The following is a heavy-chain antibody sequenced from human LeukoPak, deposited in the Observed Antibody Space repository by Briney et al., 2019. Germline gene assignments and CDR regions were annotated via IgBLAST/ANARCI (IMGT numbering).Heavy chain of an antibody. CDR2: IYYSGST. CDR1: GGSISSYY. Sequence: SETLSLTCTGSGGSISSYYWSWIRQPPGKGLEWIGYIYYSGSTNYNPSLKSRVTISVDPSKNQFSLKLSSVTAADTAVYYCARMRYYYYMDVWGKGTTVTVSS. CDR3: ARMRYYYYMDV. V-gene: IGHV4-59*01. J-gene: IGHJ6*03.